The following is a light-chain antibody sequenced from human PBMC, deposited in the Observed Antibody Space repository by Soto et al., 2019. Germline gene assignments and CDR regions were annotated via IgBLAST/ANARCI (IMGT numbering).Light chain of an antibody. V-gene: IGLV2-23*01. Sequence: QSALTQTASVSGSPGQSITIFCTGTNSDVGTYNVVSWYQQHPGKAPKVLIYEGSKRPSGVSNRFSGSKSGNTASLTISGLQAEDEADYYCCAYSGSSTWVFGGGTKLTVL. CDR3: CAYSGSSTWV. CDR2: EGS. J-gene: IGLJ3*02. CDR1: NSDVGTYNV.